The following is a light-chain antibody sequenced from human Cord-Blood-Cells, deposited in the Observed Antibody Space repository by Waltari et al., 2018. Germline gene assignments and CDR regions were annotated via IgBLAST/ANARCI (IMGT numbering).Light chain of an antibody. CDR3: QQYGSSRGYT. J-gene: IGKJ2*01. V-gene: IGKV3-20*01. CDR2: GAS. CDR1: QSVSSSY. Sequence: EIVLTQSPGTLSLSPGEGATISCRASQSVSSSYLAWYQQKPGQAPRLLIYGASSRATGIPDRFSGSGSGTDFTLTISRLEPEDFAVYYCQQYGSSRGYTFGQGTKLEIK.